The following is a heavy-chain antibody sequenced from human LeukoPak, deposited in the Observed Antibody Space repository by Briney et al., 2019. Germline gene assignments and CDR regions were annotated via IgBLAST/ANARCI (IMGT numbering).Heavy chain of an antibody. CDR1: GLTFTSYW. Sequence: GGSLRLSCAASGLTFTSYWMSWVRQAPGKGLEWVANIKQDGSEKYYVDSVKGRFTISRDNAKNSLYLQMNSLRAEDTAVYFCARGQTTVTNWGHGTLVTVSS. J-gene: IGHJ4*01. D-gene: IGHD4-17*01. CDR3: ARGQTTVTN. CDR2: IKQDGSEK. V-gene: IGHV3-7*03.